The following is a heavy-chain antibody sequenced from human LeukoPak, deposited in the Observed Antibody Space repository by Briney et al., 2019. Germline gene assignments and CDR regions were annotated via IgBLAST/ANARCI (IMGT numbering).Heavy chain of an antibody. CDR1: GDSVSSNSAA. CDR2: TYYRSKWYN. D-gene: IGHD6-19*01. Sequence: SQTLSLTCAISGDSVSSNSAAWNWIRQSPSRGLEWLGRTYYRSKWYNDYAVSVKSRITINPDTSKNQFSLQLNSVTPEDTAVYYCARDPGYSSGWYSSRPDYYYYYGMDVWGQGTTVTVSS. CDR3: ARDPGYSSGWYSSRPDYYYYYGMDV. J-gene: IGHJ6*02. V-gene: IGHV6-1*01.